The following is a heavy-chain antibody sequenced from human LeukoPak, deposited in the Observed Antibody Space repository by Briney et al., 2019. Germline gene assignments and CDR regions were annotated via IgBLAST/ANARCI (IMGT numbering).Heavy chain of an antibody. CDR3: ARENVSGWYYFDY. V-gene: IGHV4-38-2*02. CDR1: GYSISSGYY. D-gene: IGHD6-19*01. Sequence: SETLSLTCTVSGYSISSGYYWGWIRQPPGKGLEWIGSIYHSGSTYYNPSLKSRVTISVDTSKNQFSLKLSSVTAADTAVYYCARENVSGWYYFDYWGQGTLVTVSS. J-gene: IGHJ4*02. CDR2: IYHSGST.